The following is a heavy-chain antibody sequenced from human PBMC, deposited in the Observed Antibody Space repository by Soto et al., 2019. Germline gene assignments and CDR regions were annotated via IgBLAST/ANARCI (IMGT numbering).Heavy chain of an antibody. CDR2: ISYDGSNK. CDR1: GFTFSSYA. D-gene: IGHD6-19*01. CDR3: ARGAVGYAVAGILAY. V-gene: IGHV3-30-3*01. J-gene: IGHJ4*02. Sequence: QVQLVESGGGVVQPGRSLRLSCAASGFTFSSYAMHWVRQAPGKGLEWVAVISYDGSNKYYADSVKGRFTISRDNSKNTLYLQMNSLRGEDTAVYYCARGAVGYAVAGILAYWGQGTLVTVSS.